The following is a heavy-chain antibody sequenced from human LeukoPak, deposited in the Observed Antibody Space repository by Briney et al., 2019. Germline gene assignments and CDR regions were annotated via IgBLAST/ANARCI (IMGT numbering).Heavy chain of an antibody. Sequence: GGSLRLSCAASGFTFDDYGMSWVRQAPGKGLEWVSGINWNGGCTGYADSVKGRLTISRDNAKNSLYLQMNSLRAEDTALYYCARGRLVDRAAGVWGKGTTVTVSS. D-gene: IGHD6-19*01. CDR1: GFTFDDYG. J-gene: IGHJ6*04. CDR3: ARGRLVDRAAGV. CDR2: INWNGGCT. V-gene: IGHV3-20*04.